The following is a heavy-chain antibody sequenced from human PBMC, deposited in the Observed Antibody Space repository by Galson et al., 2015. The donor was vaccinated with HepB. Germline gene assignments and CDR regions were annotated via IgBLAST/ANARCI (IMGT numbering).Heavy chain of an antibody. CDR3: AREYSSGWYYFDY. CDR2: ISSSSSYI. Sequence: SLRLSCAASGFTFSNAWMTWVRQAPGKGLEWVSSISSSSSYIYYADSVKGRFTISRDNAKNSLYLQMNSLRAEDTAVYYCAREYSSGWYYFDYWGQGTLVTVSS. V-gene: IGHV3-21*01. CDR1: GFTFSNAW. J-gene: IGHJ4*02. D-gene: IGHD6-19*01.